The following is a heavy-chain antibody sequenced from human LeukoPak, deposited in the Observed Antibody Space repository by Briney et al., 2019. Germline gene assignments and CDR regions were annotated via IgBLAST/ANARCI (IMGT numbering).Heavy chain of an antibody. J-gene: IGHJ6*02. V-gene: IGHV1-69*06. CDR3: ATPSTSCYSCGMDV. CDR2: IIPIFSTA. Sequence: SVKVSCKASGGTFSSYAISWVRQAPGQGLEWMGGIIPIFSTANYAQKFQGRVVITADKPTSTAYIELTSLTSEDTAIYYCATPSTSCYSCGMDVWGQGTTVTVSS. CDR1: GGTFSSYA. D-gene: IGHD2-2*01.